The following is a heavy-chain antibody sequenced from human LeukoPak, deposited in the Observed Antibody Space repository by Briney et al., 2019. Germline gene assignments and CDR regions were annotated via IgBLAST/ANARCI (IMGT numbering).Heavy chain of an antibody. CDR3: ARGDYYDSSGYLPNWFDP. CDR1: GYSFTSYW. CDR2: IYPGDSDT. J-gene: IGHJ5*02. Sequence: GESLKISCKSSGYSFTSYWIGWVRQMPGKGLEWMGIIYPGDSDTRYSPSFQGQVTISADKSISTAYLQWSSLKASDTAMYYCARGDYYDSSGYLPNWFDPWGQGTLVTVSS. D-gene: IGHD3-22*01. V-gene: IGHV5-51*01.